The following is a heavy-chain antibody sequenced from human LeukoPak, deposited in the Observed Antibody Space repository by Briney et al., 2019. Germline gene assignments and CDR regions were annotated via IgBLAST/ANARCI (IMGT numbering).Heavy chain of an antibody. J-gene: IGHJ5*02. CDR2: IRACNGNT. D-gene: IGHD2-15*01. CDR3: ARVAVDLDCSGDTCSSVFKSFDA. CDR1: GYMFTSYA. V-gene: IGHV1-18*01. Sequence: ASVRVSCKASGYMFTSYAISWVRRAPGQGLEWMGWIRACNGNTKYAQKFQARVTMTTDTSTSTAYMELRSLRSDDTAVYYCARVAVDLDCSGDTCSSVFKSFDAWGQGTLVTVSS.